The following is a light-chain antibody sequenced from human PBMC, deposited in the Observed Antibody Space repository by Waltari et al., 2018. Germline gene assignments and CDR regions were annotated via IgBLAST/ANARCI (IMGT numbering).Light chain of an antibody. Sequence: QSVLTQPPSASGPPGQRVTISCSGSSSNIGNNNVYWYQEFPGTAPKRLIYKNKQRASGVPDRFSGYKSGTEMSLAISGLRTEDEADYYCAAWDDSLSRVIFGGGTKLTVL. CDR1: SSNIGNNN. J-gene: IGLJ2*01. CDR3: AAWDDSLSRVI. V-gene: IGLV1-47*01. CDR2: KNK.